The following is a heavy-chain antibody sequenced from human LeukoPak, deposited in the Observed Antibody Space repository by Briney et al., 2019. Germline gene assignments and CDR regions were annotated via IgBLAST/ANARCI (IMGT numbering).Heavy chain of an antibody. CDR3: AKDGAPYYDFWSGSVYYYYGMDV. D-gene: IGHD3-3*01. J-gene: IGHJ6*02. CDR2: ISYDGSNK. Sequence: GGSLRLSCAASGFTFSSYGMHRVRQAPGKGLESVAVISYDGSNKYYADSVKGRFTISRDNSKNTLYLQMNSLRAEDTAVYYCAKDGAPYYDFWSGSVYYYYGMDVWGQGTTVTVSS. CDR1: GFTFSSYG. V-gene: IGHV3-30*18.